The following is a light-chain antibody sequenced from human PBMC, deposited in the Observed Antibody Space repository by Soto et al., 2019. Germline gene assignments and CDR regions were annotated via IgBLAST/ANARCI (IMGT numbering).Light chain of an antibody. CDR3: CSYTTTSTGV. Sequence: QSALTQPASVSGSPGQSSAIACTGTSSYVGGYNYVSWYQQHPGKAPKLMIYDVGSRPSGVSDRFSGSKSGNTASLTISGLRAEDEADYYCCSYTTTSTGVFGNGTKVTVL. CDR1: SSYVGGYNY. J-gene: IGLJ1*01. V-gene: IGLV2-14*01. CDR2: DVG.